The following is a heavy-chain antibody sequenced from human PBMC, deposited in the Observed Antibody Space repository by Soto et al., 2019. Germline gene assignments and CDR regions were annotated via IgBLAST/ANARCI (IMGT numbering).Heavy chain of an antibody. D-gene: IGHD6-19*01. J-gene: IGHJ4*02. CDR1: GDIFSSLG. CDR3: ASSPSGWHGGGYFDF. CDR2: ISAYNGNT. V-gene: IGHV1-18*01. Sequence: QVQLVQSGPEVKKPGASVKVSCKASGDIFSSLGFSWVRQAPGQGLEWMGWISAYNGNTNYAQNLQGRGTMTTDTFTRTVNMELRSLRSDDTAVYFCASSPSGWHGGGYFDFWGQGTLVTVSS.